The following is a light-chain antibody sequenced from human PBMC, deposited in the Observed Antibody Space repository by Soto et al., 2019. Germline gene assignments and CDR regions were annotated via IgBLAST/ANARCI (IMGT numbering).Light chain of an antibody. Sequence: EIVLTQSPGTLSLSPGERATLSCRASQSVTTSNLAWYQQKPGQAPRLLMYGASSRATDIPDRFSGSGSGTDCTLTISRLEPEDFAVYYSQQYGSSPYTFGEGTKLEI. CDR2: GAS. J-gene: IGKJ2*01. CDR1: QSVTTSN. CDR3: QQYGSSPYT. V-gene: IGKV3-20*01.